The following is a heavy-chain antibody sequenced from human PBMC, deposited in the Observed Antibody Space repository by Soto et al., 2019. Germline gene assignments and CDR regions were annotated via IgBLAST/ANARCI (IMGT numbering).Heavy chain of an antibody. CDR2: ISSSSSTI. CDR3: ARDAPFPYSSSQPAGDNWFDP. J-gene: IGHJ5*02. V-gene: IGHV3-48*02. D-gene: IGHD6-13*01. CDR1: GFTFSSYS. Sequence: GGSLRLSCAASGFTFSSYSMNWVRQAPGKGLEWVSYISSSSSTIYYADSVKGRFTISRDNAKNSLYLQMNSLRDEDTAVYYCARDAPFPYSSSQPAGDNWFDPWGQGTMVTVYS.